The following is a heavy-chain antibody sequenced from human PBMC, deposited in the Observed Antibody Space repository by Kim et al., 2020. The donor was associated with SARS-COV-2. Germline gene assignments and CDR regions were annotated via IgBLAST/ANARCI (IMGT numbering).Heavy chain of an antibody. CDR1: GGPLSGYY. CDR3: PRSVGGLDY. V-gene: IGHV4-34*01. D-gene: IGHD6-19*01. J-gene: IGHJ4*02. CDR2: LTLSGST. Sequence: SQTLSLTCAVHGGPLSGYYWAWIRQTPGKGLEWIGELTLSGSTNYNPSLKSRITISGDTSKSQFSLKMTSVTAEDTALYYCPRSVGGLDYWGQGTLVTVSS.